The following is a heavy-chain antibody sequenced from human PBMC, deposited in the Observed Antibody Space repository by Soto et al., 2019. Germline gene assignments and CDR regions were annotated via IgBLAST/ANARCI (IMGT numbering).Heavy chain of an antibody. Sequence: PGGSLRLSCAASGFTFKNYAMTWARQAPGKGLEWVANIKQDGSEKYYVDSVKGRFTISRDNAKNSLYLQMNSLRAEDTAVYYCAREGGWYTDYWGQGTLVTVSS. CDR3: AREGGWYTDY. V-gene: IGHV3-7*01. J-gene: IGHJ4*02. D-gene: IGHD6-19*01. CDR1: GFTFKNYA. CDR2: IKQDGSEK.